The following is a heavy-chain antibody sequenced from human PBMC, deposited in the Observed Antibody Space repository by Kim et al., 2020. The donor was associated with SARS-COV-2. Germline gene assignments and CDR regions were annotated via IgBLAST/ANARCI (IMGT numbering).Heavy chain of an antibody. CDR2: TWYDGNNK. CDR3: AKNREAAGSGARNHYPMDL. J-gene: IGHJ6*02. CDR1: GFTFRNYG. Sequence: GGSLRLSCAASGFTFRNYGMQWVRQAPGKGLEWVALTWYDGNNKYYADSVKGQFIISRDNSKSTLYLQMNSLTAEDTAVYYCAKNREAAGSGARNHYPMDLWGQGTTVTVSS. V-gene: IGHV3-30*02. D-gene: IGHD6-13*01.